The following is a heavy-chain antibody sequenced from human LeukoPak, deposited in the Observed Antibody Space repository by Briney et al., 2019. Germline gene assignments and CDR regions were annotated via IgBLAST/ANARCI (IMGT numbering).Heavy chain of an antibody. CDR1: GFTFSSYA. V-gene: IGHV3-23*01. J-gene: IGHJ6*02. CDR3: AASGYYGMDV. Sequence: GGSLRLSCAASGFTFSSYAMSWVRQAPGKGLEWVSAISGSGGSTYYADSVRGRFTISRDNAKNSLYLQMNDLRAEDTAVYYCAASGYYGMDVWGQGTTVTVSS. CDR2: ISGSGGST.